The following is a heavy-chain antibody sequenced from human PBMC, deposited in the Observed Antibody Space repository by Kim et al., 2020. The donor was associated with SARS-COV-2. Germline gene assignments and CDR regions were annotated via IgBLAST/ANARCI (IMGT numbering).Heavy chain of an antibody. V-gene: IGHV3-43*02. J-gene: IGHJ6*02. CDR1: GFTFDDYA. Sequence: GGSLRLSCAASGFTFDDYAMHWVRQAPGKGLEWVSLISVDGGSTYYADSVKGRFTISRDNSKNSLYLQMNSLRTEDTALYYCAKDQNCGSGSYWDLLRSGGAGYYYYGMDVWGQGTTVTVSS. CDR2: ISVDGGST. CDR3: AKDQNCGSGSYWDLLRSGGAGYYYYGMDV. D-gene: IGHD3-10*01.